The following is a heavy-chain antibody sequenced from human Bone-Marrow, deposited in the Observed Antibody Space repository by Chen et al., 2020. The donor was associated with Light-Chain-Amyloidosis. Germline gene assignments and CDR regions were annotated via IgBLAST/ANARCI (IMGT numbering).Heavy chain of an antibody. CDR3: ARSMVTAPCDY. D-gene: IGHD2-21*02. V-gene: IGHV3-33*01. J-gene: IGHJ4*02. Sequence: QVQVVESGGGVVQPGRSLRLSCAASGFTVRNYGMHWVRQAPGKGLEWGAVIWYDGNTQRYADSVRVRFTISRDKAKNTVYLQMDSLRAEDTAMYYCARSMVTAPCDYWGQGTLVTVSS. CDR2: IWYDGNTQ. CDR1: GFTVRNYG.